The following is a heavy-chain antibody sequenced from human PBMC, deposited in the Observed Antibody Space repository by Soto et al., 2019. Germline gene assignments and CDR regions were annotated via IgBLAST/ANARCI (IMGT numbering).Heavy chain of an antibody. CDR2: INHSGST. Sequence: QVQLQQWGAGLLKPSETLSLTCAVYGGSFSGYYWTWSRQPPGTGLEWIGEINHSGSTNNNPSLKPLVTISVDTSMNQFSLNLTSVTAADTAVYYCARDKITGLFDYWGQGTLVTVSS. CDR1: GGSFSGYY. D-gene: IGHD2-8*02. V-gene: IGHV4-34*01. J-gene: IGHJ4*02. CDR3: ARDKITGLFDY.